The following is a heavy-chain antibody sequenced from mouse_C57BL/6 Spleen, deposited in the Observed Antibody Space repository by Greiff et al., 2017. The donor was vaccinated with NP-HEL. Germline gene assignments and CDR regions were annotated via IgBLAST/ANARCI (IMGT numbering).Heavy chain of an antibody. CDR1: GFSLTSYG. J-gene: IGHJ4*01. Sequence: QVTLNESGPGLVQPSQSLSITCTVSGFSLTSYGVHWVRQSPGKALEWLGVIWRGGSSDYNAAFMSRLSITKDNSKSQVFFKMNSLQADDTAIYYCAKKGEGYAMDYWGQGTSVTVSS. V-gene: IGHV2-5*01. CDR2: IWRGGSS. CDR3: AKKGEGYAMDY.